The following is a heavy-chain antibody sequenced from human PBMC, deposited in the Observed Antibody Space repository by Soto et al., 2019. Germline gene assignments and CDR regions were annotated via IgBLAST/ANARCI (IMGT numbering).Heavy chain of an antibody. CDR3: ARSSHYGDCIDY. CDR2: IWYDGSNK. V-gene: IGHV3-33*01. J-gene: IGHJ4*02. Sequence: QVQLVESGGGVVQPGRALRLSCAASGFTFSSYGMHWVRQAPGKGLEWVAVIWYDGSNKYYADSVKGRFTISRDNSKNTLYLQMNSLRAEDTAVYYCARSSHYGDCIDYWGQGTLVTVSS. D-gene: IGHD4-17*01. CDR1: GFTFSSYG.